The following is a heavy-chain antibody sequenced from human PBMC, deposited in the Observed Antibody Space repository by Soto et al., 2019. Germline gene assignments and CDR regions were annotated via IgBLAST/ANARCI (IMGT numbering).Heavy chain of an antibody. CDR1: GDTFSRNP. V-gene: IGHV1-69*01. J-gene: IGHJ6*02. CDR3: AKGLQEAAVAGALHHYSGMDV. CDR2: IIPIFGTP. D-gene: IGHD6-19*01. Sequence: QVQLVQSGAEVKRPGSSVKGSCKASGDTFSRNPINWVRQAPGQGLEWMGGIIPIFGTPNYAQNFQGRVTITADECRSPAYMELTGLRSEEPAMYYWAKGLQEAAVAGALHHYSGMDVWGQGTTVTVSS.